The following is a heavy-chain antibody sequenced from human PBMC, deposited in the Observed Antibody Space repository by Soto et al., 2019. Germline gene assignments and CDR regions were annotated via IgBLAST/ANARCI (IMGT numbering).Heavy chain of an antibody. J-gene: IGHJ6*04. CDR2: INAGNGNT. D-gene: IGHD4-17*01. V-gene: IGHV1-3*01. Sequence: ASVKVSCKASGYTFTSYAMHWVRQAPGQRLEWMGWINAGNGNTKYSQKFQGRVTITRDTSASTAYMELSSLRSEDTAVYYCARTVGTYYGLDVWGKGTTVTVSP. CDR3: ARTVGTYYGLDV. CDR1: GYTFTSYA.